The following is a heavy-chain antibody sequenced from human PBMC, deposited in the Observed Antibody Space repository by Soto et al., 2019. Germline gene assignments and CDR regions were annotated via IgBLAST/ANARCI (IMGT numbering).Heavy chain of an antibody. J-gene: IGHJ4*02. V-gene: IGHV3-23*01. CDR1: GFTFSNFG. D-gene: IGHD1-1*01. Sequence: PGGSLRLSCAASGFTFSNFGMNWVRQAPGKGLEWVSLISDSGYTTFHADSVKGRFTISRDNSKNTLYLQMNSLRAEDTAVYYCAKAAGTTTLYNFDFWGQGTLVTVSS. CDR2: ISDSGYTT. CDR3: AKAAGTTTLYNFDF.